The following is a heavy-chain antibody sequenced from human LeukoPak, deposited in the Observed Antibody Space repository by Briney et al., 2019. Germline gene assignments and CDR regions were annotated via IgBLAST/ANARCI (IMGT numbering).Heavy chain of an antibody. D-gene: IGHD3-22*01. CDR1: GGSISSYY. Sequence: SETLSLTCTVSGGSISSYYWSWIRQPPGKGLEWIGYIYYSGSTNYNPSLKSRVTISVDTSKNQFSLKLSSVTAADTAVYYCAREVEYYYDSSGYYIGAFDIWGQGTVVTVSS. CDR3: AREVEYYYDSSGYYIGAFDI. CDR2: IYYSGST. V-gene: IGHV4-59*12. J-gene: IGHJ3*02.